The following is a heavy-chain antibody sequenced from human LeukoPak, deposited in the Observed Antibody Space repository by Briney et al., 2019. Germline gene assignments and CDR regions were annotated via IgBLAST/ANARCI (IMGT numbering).Heavy chain of an antibody. J-gene: IGHJ4*02. CDR3: AKDGGTHFDH. Sequence: GSLRLSCAASGFPFRTSGMNWVRQAPGKGLEWVSYISSSGTTISYAQSVKGRFTITRDNAQNSLTLHMNTLRADDTAVYYCAKDGGTHFDHWGQGTLVTVSS. CDR2: ISSSGTTI. V-gene: IGHV3-48*01. D-gene: IGHD1-26*01. CDR1: GFPFRTSG.